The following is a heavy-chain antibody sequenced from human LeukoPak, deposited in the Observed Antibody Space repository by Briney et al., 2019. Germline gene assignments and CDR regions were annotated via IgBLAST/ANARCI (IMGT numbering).Heavy chain of an antibody. CDR3: ASFDSSGYYRFVY. Sequence: ASVKVSCKASGYTVPNYYVHWLRQAPGQGLEWVGMTNPTGRYTRHAQNFQGRVTMTRDASTHTAYMELDSLTSDDTALYYCASFDSSGYYRFVYWGQGTLVTVSA. V-gene: IGHV1-46*01. D-gene: IGHD3-22*01. CDR2: TNPTGRYT. J-gene: IGHJ4*02. CDR1: GYTVPNYY.